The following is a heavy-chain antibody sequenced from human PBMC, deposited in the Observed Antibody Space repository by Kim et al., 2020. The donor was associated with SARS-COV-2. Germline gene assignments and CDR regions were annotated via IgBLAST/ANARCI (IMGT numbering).Heavy chain of an antibody. CDR3: ARHVADGFWPYSVRWMDV. D-gene: IGHD3-3*01. V-gene: IGHV5-51*01. CDR1: GYSFISYW. Sequence: GESLKISCKGSGYSFISYWIGWVRQRPGKGLEWMGLIYPADSDTRYSPSFQGQVSISADKSISTAYLEWNSLTASDTATYYCARHVADGFWPYSVRWMDVWGRGTTVIVSS. CDR2: IYPADSDT. J-gene: IGHJ6*02.